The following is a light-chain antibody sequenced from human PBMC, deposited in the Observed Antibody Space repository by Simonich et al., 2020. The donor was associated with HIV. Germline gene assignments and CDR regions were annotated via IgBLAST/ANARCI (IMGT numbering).Light chain of an antibody. Sequence: EIVLTQSPGALSLSPGERATLSCRASQSVSRSSLAWYQQKPGLAPRLLIYDASSRATGIPDRFSGSGSGTDFTLTISRLEPEDFAVYYCQQYGSSPTFGQGTKLEIK. J-gene: IGKJ2*01. CDR3: QQYGSSPT. V-gene: IGKV3D-20*01. CDR1: QSVSRSS. CDR2: DAS.